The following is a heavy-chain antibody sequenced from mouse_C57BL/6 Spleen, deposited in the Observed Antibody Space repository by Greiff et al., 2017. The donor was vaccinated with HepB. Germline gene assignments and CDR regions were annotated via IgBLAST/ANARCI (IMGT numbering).Heavy chain of an antibody. CDR3: ARYMGSYGYFDV. V-gene: IGHV7-3*01. CDR1: GFTFTDYY. D-gene: IGHD1-1*01. Sequence: EVMLVESGGGLVQPGGSLSLSCAASGFTFTDYYMSWVRQPPGKALEWLGFIRNKANGYTTEYSASVKGRFTISRDNSQSILYLQMNALRAKDSATYYCARYMGSYGYFDVWGTGTTVTVSS. CDR2: IRNKANGYTT. J-gene: IGHJ1*03.